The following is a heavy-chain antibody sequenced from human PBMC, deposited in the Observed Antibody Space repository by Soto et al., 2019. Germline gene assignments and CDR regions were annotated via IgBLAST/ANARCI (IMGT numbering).Heavy chain of an antibody. J-gene: IGHJ4*02. D-gene: IGHD4-17*01. V-gene: IGHV4-39*01. CDR1: GGSISSSSYY. CDR3: ARHQAAGGHGDFVAY. CDR2: IYYRGST. Sequence: PSETLSLTCTVSGGSISSSSYYWGWIRQPPGKGLEWIGSIYYRGSTYYSPSLKSRVTISVDTSKNHFSLKLYSVTAADTAEYYCARHQAAGGHGDFVAYWGQGTLVTVSS.